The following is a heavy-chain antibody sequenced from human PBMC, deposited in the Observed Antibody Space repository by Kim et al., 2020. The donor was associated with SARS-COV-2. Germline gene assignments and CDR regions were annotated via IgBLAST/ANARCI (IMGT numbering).Heavy chain of an antibody. CDR3: AKAPAPTVTTLWFDY. CDR2: ISWNSGSI. D-gene: IGHD4-17*01. Sequence: GGSLRLSCAASGFTFDDYAMHWVRQAPGKGLEWVSGISWNSGSIGYADSVKGRFTISRDNAKNSLYLQMNSLRAEDTALYYCAKAPAPTVTTLWFDYWGQGTLVTVSS. J-gene: IGHJ4*02. CDR1: GFTFDDYA. V-gene: IGHV3-9*01.